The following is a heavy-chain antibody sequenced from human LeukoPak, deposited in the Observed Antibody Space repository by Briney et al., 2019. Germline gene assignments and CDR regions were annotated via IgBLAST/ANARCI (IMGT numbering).Heavy chain of an antibody. V-gene: IGHV4-59*01. CDR2: MYNSGST. Sequence: PSETLSLTCTVPLASLISYYWSWIRQPPGRGLEWIGYMYNSGSTYYNPSLKSRVTISGDTSKNQFSLKLTSVTAADTAVYYCARLGGPAAVDYWGQGTLVTVSS. CDR1: LASLISYY. J-gene: IGHJ4*02. CDR3: ARLGGPAAVDY. D-gene: IGHD2-2*01.